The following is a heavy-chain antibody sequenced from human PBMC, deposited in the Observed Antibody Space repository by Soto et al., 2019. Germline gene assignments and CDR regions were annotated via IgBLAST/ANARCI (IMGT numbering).Heavy chain of an antibody. CDR1: GYSFTNYW. V-gene: IGHV5-51*01. CDR2: IYPHDSDS. CDR3: ARRASNYYGVEV. J-gene: IGHJ6*02. Sequence: PGESLKISCKGSGYSFTNYWIGWVRQMPGKGLEWMGTIYPHDSDSIYSPSFQGQVTISADKSISTAYLQWSSLKASDTGIYFCARRASNYYGVEVWGQGTTVTAP.